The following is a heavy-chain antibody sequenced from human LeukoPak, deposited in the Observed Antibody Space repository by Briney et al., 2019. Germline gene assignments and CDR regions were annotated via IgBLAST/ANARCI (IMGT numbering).Heavy chain of an antibody. CDR1: GFAVNDNY. V-gene: IGHV3-53*01. CDR3: ARAFLLTGSEYYFDS. J-gene: IGHJ4*02. D-gene: IGHD3-9*01. Sequence: PGGSLRLSCAASGFAVNDNYMGWVRQAPGKGLEWVSLIYSGGDTYYADSVKGRFTISRDNSKNTFYLQMNSLRPDDTATYYCARAFLLTGSEYYFDSWGQGTLVTVSS. CDR2: IYSGGDT.